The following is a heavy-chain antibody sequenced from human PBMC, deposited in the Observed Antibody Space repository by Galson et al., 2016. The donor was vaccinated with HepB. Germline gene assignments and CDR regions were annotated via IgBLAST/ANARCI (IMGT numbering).Heavy chain of an antibody. CDR1: GFTFGXXX. CDR2: XXQDXXXK. Sequence: SLRLSCAASGFTFGXXXMTXXXQAXXXGLXXVAXXXQDXXXKXXXDSXQGRFTISXXNAKNXLYLQXKSLRVEXTAVYYCATAPPWDSDXFXFWGXXTMVTXSS. V-gene: IGHV3-7*03. CDR3: ATAPPWDSDXFXF. D-gene: IGHD1-26*01. J-gene: IGHJ3*01.